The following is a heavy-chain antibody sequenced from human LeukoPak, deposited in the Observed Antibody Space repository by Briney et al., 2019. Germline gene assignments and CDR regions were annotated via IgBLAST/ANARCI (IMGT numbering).Heavy chain of an antibody. Sequence: ASVKVSCKTSGYTFTGYYIHWVRQAPGQGLEWMGWINPNSGGTNYAQKFQARVTMTRDTSINTAYMELSRLKSDDTAVYYCARYYYDRSGYFPFDIWGQGTMVTVSS. V-gene: IGHV1-2*02. D-gene: IGHD3-22*01. CDR2: INPNSGGT. J-gene: IGHJ3*02. CDR1: GYTFTGYY. CDR3: ARYYYDRSGYFPFDI.